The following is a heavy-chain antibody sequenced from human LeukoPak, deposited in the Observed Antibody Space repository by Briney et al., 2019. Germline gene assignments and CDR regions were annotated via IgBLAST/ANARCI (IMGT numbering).Heavy chain of an antibody. J-gene: IGHJ3*02. CDR1: GGSFSGYY. V-gene: IGHV4-34*01. Sequence: PSETLSLTCAVYGGSFSGYYWSWIRQPPGKGLEWIGEINHSGSTNYNPSLKSRVTISVDTSKNQFSLKLSSVTAADTAVYYCAREGIYCSSTSCYRRAFDIWGQGTMVTVSS. D-gene: IGHD2-2*01. CDR3: AREGIYCSSTSCYRRAFDI. CDR2: INHSGST.